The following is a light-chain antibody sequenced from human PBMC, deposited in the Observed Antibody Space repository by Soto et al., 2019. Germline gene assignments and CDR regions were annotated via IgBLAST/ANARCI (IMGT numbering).Light chain of an antibody. CDR3: QQTYTTTWT. V-gene: IGKV1-39*01. J-gene: IGKJ1*01. Sequence: DIQMTQSPSSLSASVRDRVTITCRASQSIRGDLNWYQQKAGKAPKLLIYAASRLQSGVPSRFSGSGSGTDFTLSISSLQPEDFATYYCQQTYTTTWTFGQGTKVEIK. CDR2: AAS. CDR1: QSIRGD.